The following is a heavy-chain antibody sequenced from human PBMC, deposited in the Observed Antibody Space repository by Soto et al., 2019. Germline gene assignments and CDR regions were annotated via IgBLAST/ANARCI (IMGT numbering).Heavy chain of an antibody. CDR1: GYSFTSYW. CDR3: ARKGYCGGDCYSEYYYYGMDV. D-gene: IGHD2-21*02. CDR2: IYPGDSDT. J-gene: IGHJ6*02. V-gene: IGHV5-51*01. Sequence: GESLKISCKGSGYSFTSYWIGWVRQMPGKGLEWMGIIYPGDSDTRYSPSFQGQVTISADKSISTAYLQWSSLKASDTAMYYCARKGYCGGDCYSEYYYYGMDVWGQGTTVTVSS.